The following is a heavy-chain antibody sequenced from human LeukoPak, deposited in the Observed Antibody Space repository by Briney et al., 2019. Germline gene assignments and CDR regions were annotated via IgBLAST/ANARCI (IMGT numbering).Heavy chain of an antibody. CDR3: AELGITMIGGV. D-gene: IGHD3-10*02. CDR1: GFTFSSHG. CDR2: VSGSGGST. Sequence: GGSLRLSCEASGFTFSSHGMSWVRQAPGKGLEWVSGVSGSGGSTYYADSVKGRFTISRDNSKNTLYLQMNSLRAEDTAVYYCAELGITMIGGVWGKGTTVTISS. J-gene: IGHJ6*04. V-gene: IGHV3-23*01.